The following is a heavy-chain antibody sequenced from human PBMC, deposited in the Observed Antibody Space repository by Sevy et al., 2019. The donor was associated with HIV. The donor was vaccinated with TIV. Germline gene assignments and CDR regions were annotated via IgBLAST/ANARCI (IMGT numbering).Heavy chain of an antibody. J-gene: IGHJ4*02. CDR1: GFTFSSYS. Sequence: RGSLRLSCAASGFTFSSYSMNWVRQAPGKGLEWVSSISSSSSYIYYADSVKGRFTISRDNAKNSLYLQMNSLRAEDTAVYYCARAPQQPVMREFDYWGQGTLVTVSS. CDR2: ISSSSSYI. CDR3: ARAPQQPVMREFDY. V-gene: IGHV3-21*01. D-gene: IGHD6-13*01.